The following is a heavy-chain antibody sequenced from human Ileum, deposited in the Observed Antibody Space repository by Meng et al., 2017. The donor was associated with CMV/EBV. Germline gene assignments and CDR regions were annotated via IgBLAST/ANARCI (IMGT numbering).Heavy chain of an antibody. J-gene: IGHJ4*02. CDR1: GFTFSHYW. CDR2: LNSDGRTT. CDR3: ARDRYGEYGDY. D-gene: IGHD4-17*01. Sequence: GESLKISCAASGFTFSHYWMHWVRQAPGKGLVWVSRLNSDGRTTFYADSVKGRFTISRDNAKNTLYLQMNSLRVEDTAVYYCARDRYGEYGDYRGQGTLVTVSS. V-gene: IGHV3-74*01.